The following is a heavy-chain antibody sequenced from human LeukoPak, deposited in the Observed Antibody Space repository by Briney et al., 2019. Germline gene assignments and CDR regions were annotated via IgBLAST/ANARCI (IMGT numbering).Heavy chain of an antibody. D-gene: IGHD5-12*01. CDR2: ISGSGSTI. J-gene: IGHJ4*02. V-gene: IGHV3-23*01. CDR3: ARALVPYSGYDDF. CDR1: GFTFSSYA. Sequence: PGGSLRLSCAASGFTFSSYAMSWVRQAPGKGLEWVSAISGSGSTIYYADSVKGRFTISRDNAKNSLYLQMNSLRAEDTAVYYCARALVPYSGYDDFWGQGTLVTVSS.